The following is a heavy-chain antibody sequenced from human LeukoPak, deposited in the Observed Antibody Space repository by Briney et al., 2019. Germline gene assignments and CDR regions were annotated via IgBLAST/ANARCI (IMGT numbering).Heavy chain of an antibody. J-gene: IGHJ4*02. CDR2: INPNSGGT. Sequence: ALVKVSCKASGYTFTGYYMHWVRQAPGQGLEWMGRINPNSGGTNYAQKFQGRVTMTRDTSISTAYMELSRLRSDDTAVYYCARTTSIVVGSSGFDYWGQGTLVTVSS. D-gene: IGHD2-15*01. CDR3: ARTTSIVVGSSGFDY. CDR1: GYTFTGYY. V-gene: IGHV1-2*06.